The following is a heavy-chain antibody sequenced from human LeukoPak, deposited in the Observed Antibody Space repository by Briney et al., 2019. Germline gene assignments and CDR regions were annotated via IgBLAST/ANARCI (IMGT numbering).Heavy chain of an antibody. V-gene: IGHV1-2*02. D-gene: IGHD4-17*01. Sequence: ASVKVSCKASGYTFTGYYMHWVRRAPGQGLEWMGWINPNSGGTNYAQKFQGRVTMTRDTSISTAYMELSRLRSDDTAVYYCARDYGDYGGLDYWGQGTLVTVSS. CDR1: GYTFTGYY. J-gene: IGHJ4*02. CDR3: ARDYGDYGGLDY. CDR2: INPNSGGT.